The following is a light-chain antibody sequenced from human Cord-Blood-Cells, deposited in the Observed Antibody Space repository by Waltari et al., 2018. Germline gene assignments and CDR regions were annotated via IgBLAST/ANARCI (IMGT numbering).Light chain of an antibody. CDR3: CSYAGSYTYVV. CDR2: DVS. CDR1: SSDVGGYNY. J-gene: IGLJ2*01. V-gene: IGLV2-11*01. Sequence: QSALTQPRSVSGSPGQSVTISCTGTSSDVGGYNYVSWYQQHPGKAPKLMIYDVSKRPSGGPERLSGSKSGNTASLTISGLQAEDEADYYCCSYAGSYTYVVFGGGTKLTVL.